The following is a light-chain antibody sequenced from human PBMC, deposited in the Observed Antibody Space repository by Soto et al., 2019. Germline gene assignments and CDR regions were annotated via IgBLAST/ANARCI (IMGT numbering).Light chain of an antibody. CDR1: QSVSSN. Sequence: MTQSPATLSVSPGERATLSCRASQSVSSNLAWYQQKPEKAPKVLIYDASSLESGVPSRFSGSGSGTEFTLTISSLQPDDFATYYCQQYNTYTRTFGQGTKVDIK. J-gene: IGKJ1*01. CDR3: QQYNTYTRT. V-gene: IGKV1-5*01. CDR2: DAS.